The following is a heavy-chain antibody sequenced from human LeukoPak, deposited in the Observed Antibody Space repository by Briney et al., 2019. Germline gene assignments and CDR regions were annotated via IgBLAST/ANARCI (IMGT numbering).Heavy chain of an antibody. V-gene: IGHV3-23*01. D-gene: IGHD1-26*01. CDR1: GFTFSNYA. Sequence: TGGSLRLSCAASGFTFSNYAMSWVRQAPGKGLEWVSAISGSGGSTYYADSVKGRFTISRDNSKNTLYLQMNSLRAEDTAVYYCAKDGRVYSGSNWFDPWGQGTLVTVSS. J-gene: IGHJ5*02. CDR2: ISGSGGST. CDR3: AKDGRVYSGSNWFDP.